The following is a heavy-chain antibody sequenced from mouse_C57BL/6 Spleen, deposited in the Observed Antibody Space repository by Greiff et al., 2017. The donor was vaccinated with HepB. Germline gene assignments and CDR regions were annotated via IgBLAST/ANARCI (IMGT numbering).Heavy chain of an antibody. Sequence: EVQRVESGGGLVKPGGSLKLSCAASGFTFSDYGMHWVRQAPEKGLEWVAYISSGSSTIYYADTVKGRFTISRDNAKNTLFLQMTSLRSEDTAMYYCARPYYYGSSYSVWFAYWGQGTLVTVSA. CDR1: GFTFSDYG. CDR3: ARPYYYGSSYSVWFAY. D-gene: IGHD1-1*01. CDR2: ISSGSSTI. J-gene: IGHJ3*01. V-gene: IGHV5-17*01.